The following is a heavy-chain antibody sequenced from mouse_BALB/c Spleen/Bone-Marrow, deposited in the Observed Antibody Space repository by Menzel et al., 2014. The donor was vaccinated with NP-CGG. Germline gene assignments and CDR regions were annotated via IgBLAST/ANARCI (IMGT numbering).Heavy chain of an antibody. J-gene: IGHJ1*01. D-gene: IGHD2-3*01. CDR1: GYTFTSYY. CDR2: IKPSNGGT. CDR3: TRSDGYYVPHWYFDV. V-gene: IGHV1S81*02. Sequence: VQLQQSGAELVKPGASVKLSCKASGYTFTSYYMYWVKQRPGQGLEWIGEIKPSNGGTNFNEKFKSKATLTVDKSSSTAYMQLSSLTSEDSAVYYCTRSDGYYVPHWYFDVWGAGTTVTVSS.